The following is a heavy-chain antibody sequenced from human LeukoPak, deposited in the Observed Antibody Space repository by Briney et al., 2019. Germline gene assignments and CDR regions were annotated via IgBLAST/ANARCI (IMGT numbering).Heavy chain of an antibody. Sequence: PGGSLGLSCAASGFTFSSYSMNWVRQAPGKGLEWVSYISSSSSTIYYADSVKGRFTISRDNAKNSLYLQMNSLRAEDTAVYYCARDPSRCSGGSCYGLWGQGTLVTVSS. D-gene: IGHD2-15*01. CDR1: GFTFSSYS. J-gene: IGHJ4*02. V-gene: IGHV3-48*01. CDR2: ISSSSSTI. CDR3: ARDPSRCSGGSCYGL.